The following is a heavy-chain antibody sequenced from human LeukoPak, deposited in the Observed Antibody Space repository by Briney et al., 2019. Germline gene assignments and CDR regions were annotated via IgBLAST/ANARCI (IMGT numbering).Heavy chain of an antibody. J-gene: IGHJ3*02. CDR1: GGSISSYY. D-gene: IGHD6-6*01. CDR3: ARPYSSSSWDDAFDI. V-gene: IGHV4-4*09. CDR2: IYTSGST. Sequence: PSETLSLTCTVSGGSISSYYWSWIRQPPGKGLEWIGYIYTSGSTNYNPSLKSRVTISVDTSKNQFSLKLSSVTAADTAVYYCARPYSSSSWDDAFDIWGQGTMVTFSS.